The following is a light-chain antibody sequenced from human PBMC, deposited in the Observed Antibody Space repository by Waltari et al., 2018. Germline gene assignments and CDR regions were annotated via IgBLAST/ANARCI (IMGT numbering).Light chain of an antibody. V-gene: IGLV1-47*01. J-gene: IGLJ3*02. Sequence: QSVLTQPPSASGTPGQRVTMSCSGNSSNIGSNLVYWYQHLPGTAPKLLIYRDSHRPSGVPDRASGSRSGNSASLAISGLRSDDEADYYCATWDVGLSAWMFGGGTKLTVL. CDR1: SSNIGSNL. CDR2: RDS. CDR3: ATWDVGLSAWM.